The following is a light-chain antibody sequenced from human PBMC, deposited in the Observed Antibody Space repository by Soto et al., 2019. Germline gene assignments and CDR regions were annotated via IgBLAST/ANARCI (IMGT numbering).Light chain of an antibody. CDR3: SSYTSIDTWV. CDR2: DVS. CDR1: SSDVGGYNY. J-gene: IGLJ1*01. V-gene: IGLV2-14*04. Sequence: SCTGASSDVGGYNYVSWYQQHPGKAPKVLISDVSNRPSGISNRFSGSKSGNTASLTISGLQAEDEADYYCSSYTSIDTWVFGTGTKVTV.